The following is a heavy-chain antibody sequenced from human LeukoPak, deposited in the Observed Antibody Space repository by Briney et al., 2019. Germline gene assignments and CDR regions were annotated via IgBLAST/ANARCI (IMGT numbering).Heavy chain of an antibody. CDR2: IYYSGST. CDR1: GGSISSYY. Sequence: SETLSLTCTVSGGSISSYYWRWIRQPPRKGLEWIAYIYYSGSTNYNPSLKSRVTISVDTSKNQFSLKLSSVTAADTAVYYCARGGDGYNYFDYWGQGTLVTVSS. J-gene: IGHJ4*02. D-gene: IGHD5-24*01. V-gene: IGHV4-59*01. CDR3: ARGGDGYNYFDY.